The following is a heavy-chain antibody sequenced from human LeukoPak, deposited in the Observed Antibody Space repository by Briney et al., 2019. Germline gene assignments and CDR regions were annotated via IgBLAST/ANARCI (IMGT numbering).Heavy chain of an antibody. Sequence: GGSLRLSCAASGFTFSSYWMHWVRQAPGKGLVWVSRINSDGSSTSNADSVKGGFTISRDNAKNTLYLQMNSLRAEDTAVYYCARGAATRYYYMDVWGKGTTVTVSS. V-gene: IGHV3-74*01. D-gene: IGHD2-15*01. J-gene: IGHJ6*03. CDR2: INSDGSST. CDR3: ARGAATRYYYMDV. CDR1: GFTFSSYW.